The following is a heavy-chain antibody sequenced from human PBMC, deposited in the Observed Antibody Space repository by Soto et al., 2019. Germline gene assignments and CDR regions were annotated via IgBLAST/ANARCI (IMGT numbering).Heavy chain of an antibody. CDR3: ARSRTTVTPSGFQH. CDR2: IYNIGST. Sequence: SETLSLTCTVSGGYISSSGDCWSWIRQSPGKGLEWVGHIYNIGSTYSNPSLKSRVTISVDTSKNQFSLKLSSVTAADTAVYYCARSRTTVTPSGFQHWGQGTLVTVPQ. V-gene: IGHV4-61*08. D-gene: IGHD4-17*01. CDR1: GGYISSSGDC. J-gene: IGHJ1*01.